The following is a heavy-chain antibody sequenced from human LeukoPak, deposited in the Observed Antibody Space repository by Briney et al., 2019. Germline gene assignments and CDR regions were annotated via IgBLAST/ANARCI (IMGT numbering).Heavy chain of an antibody. J-gene: IGHJ3*02. CDR2: IIPILGIA. Sequence: GASVKVSCKASGGTFSSYTISWVRQAPGQGLEWMGRIIPILGIANYAQKFQGRVTITADKSTSTAYMELSSLRSEDTAVYYCARDLGGRWSYDNDASDIWGQGTMVTVSS. CDR1: GGTFSSYT. CDR3: ARDLGGRWSYDNDASDI. D-gene: IGHD1-26*01. V-gene: IGHV1-69*04.